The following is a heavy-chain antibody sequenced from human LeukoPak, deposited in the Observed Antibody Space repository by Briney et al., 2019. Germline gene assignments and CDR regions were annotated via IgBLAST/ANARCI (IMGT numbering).Heavy chain of an antibody. V-gene: IGHV4-39*07. D-gene: IGHD3-22*01. Sequence: SETLSLTCTVSGGSVSSTHYWGWIRQPPGKGLEWIGSIYYGGSTYYNASLRSRVTTSVDTSKNQFSLKLSSVTAADTAVYYCAKSTYYYDTFVNAFDLWGQGTAVTVSS. CDR2: IYYGGST. CDR3: AKSTYYYDTFVNAFDL. J-gene: IGHJ3*01. CDR1: GGSVSSTHY.